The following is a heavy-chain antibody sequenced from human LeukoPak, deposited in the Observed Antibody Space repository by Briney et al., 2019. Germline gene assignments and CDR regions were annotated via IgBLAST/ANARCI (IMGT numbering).Heavy chain of an antibody. CDR2: ISGSGGST. CDR1: GGPFSGYY. J-gene: IGHJ4*02. CDR3: ANDYADY. V-gene: IGHV3-23*01. Sequence: ETLSLTCAVYGGPFSGYYWSWIRQPPGKGLEWVSAISGSGGSTYYADSVKGRFTISRDNSKNTLYLQMNSLRAEDTAVYYCANDYADYWGQGTLVTVSS. D-gene: IGHD4-17*01.